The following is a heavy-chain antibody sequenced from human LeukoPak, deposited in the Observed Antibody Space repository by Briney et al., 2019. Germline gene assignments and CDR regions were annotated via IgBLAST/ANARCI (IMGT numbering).Heavy chain of an antibody. D-gene: IGHD6-6*01. CDR2: LCCSDINT. CDR3: ARGPNSNWSGLDF. Sequence: GGSLRLSCVASGFIFSTYAMNWVRQAPGKGLEWVSNLCCSDINTYYADSVKGRFTISRDISKNTLYLQVNNLRAEDTAVYYCARGPNSNWSGLDFWGQGTLLTVSS. J-gene: IGHJ4*02. CDR1: GFIFSTYA. V-gene: IGHV3-23*01.